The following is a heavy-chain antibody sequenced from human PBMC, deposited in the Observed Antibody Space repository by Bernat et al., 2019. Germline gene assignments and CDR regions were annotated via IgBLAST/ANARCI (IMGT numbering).Heavy chain of an antibody. V-gene: IGHV4-39*01. D-gene: IGHD6-13*01. Sequence: QLQLQESGPGLVKPSETLSLTCTVSGGSISSSSYYWGWIRQPPGKGLEWIGSIHYSGSTYYNPSLKSRVTISVDTSKNQFSLKLSSVTAADTAVYYCARLRIAAAGHFDYWGQGTLVTVSS. CDR3: ARLRIAAAGHFDY. CDR2: IHYSGST. CDR1: GGSISSSSYY. J-gene: IGHJ4*02.